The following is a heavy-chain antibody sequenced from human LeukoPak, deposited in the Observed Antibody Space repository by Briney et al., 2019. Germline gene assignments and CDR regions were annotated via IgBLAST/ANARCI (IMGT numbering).Heavy chain of an antibody. V-gene: IGHV3-21*01. CDR3: ARDGSGWSRDY. CDR2: ITSSGTYN. D-gene: IGHD6-19*01. CDR1: GFPFSNYN. Sequence: AGGSLRLSCAASGFPFSNYNMNWVRQAPGKAMEWVSSITSSGTYNFYADSVRGRFTISRDNAKNSLYLQMDSLRVEDTAMYYCARDGSGWSRDYWGQGTLVTVSS. J-gene: IGHJ4*02.